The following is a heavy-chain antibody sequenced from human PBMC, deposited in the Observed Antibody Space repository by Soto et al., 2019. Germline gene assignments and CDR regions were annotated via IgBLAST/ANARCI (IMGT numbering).Heavy chain of an antibody. V-gene: IGHV1-69*01. CDR3: ARDMIPAAISYRYYAMDV. D-gene: IGHD2-2*01. CDR2: IIPIFETT. Sequence: QVQLVQSGAEAKKPGSSVKVSCKASGGTFGNYAFSWVRQVPGQGLEWMGGIIPIFETTNYAQKFQGRVTITADESTSTTYMELRSLSSEDTAVFFCARDMIPAAISYRYYAMDVWGQGTTVTVSS. J-gene: IGHJ6*02. CDR1: GGTFGNYA.